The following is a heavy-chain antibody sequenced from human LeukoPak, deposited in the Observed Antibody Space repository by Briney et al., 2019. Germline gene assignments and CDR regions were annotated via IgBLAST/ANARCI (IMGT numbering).Heavy chain of an antibody. CDR3: ARDLQRGYSYGYSDY. Sequence: PGGSLRHSCAASGFTFSSYSMNWVRQAPGKGLEWVSSISSSSSYIYYADSVKGRFTISRDNAKNSLYLQMNSLRAEDTAVYYCARDLQRGYSYGYSDYWGQGTLVTVSS. J-gene: IGHJ4*02. CDR1: GFTFSSYS. V-gene: IGHV3-21*01. D-gene: IGHD5-18*01. CDR2: ISSSSSYI.